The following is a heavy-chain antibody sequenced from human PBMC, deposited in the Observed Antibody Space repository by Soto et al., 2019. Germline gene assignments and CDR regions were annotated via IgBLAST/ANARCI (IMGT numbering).Heavy chain of an antibody. V-gene: IGHV4-31*03. CDR2: IYYSGST. Sequence: PSETLSLTCTVSGGSISSGGYYWSWIRQHPGKGLEWIGYIYYSGSTYYNPSLKSRVTISVDTSKNQFSLKLSSVTAADTAVYYCARERSDIAAAGPNWFDPWGQGTRVTVSS. CDR1: GGSISSGGYY. J-gene: IGHJ5*02. CDR3: ARERSDIAAAGPNWFDP. D-gene: IGHD6-13*01.